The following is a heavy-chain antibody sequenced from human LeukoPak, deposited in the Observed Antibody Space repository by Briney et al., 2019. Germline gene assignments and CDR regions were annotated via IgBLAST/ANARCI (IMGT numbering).Heavy chain of an antibody. J-gene: IGHJ4*02. CDR3: ARVVDTAMVPIYFDY. Sequence: PSETLSLTCTVSGGSISSYYWSWIRQPPGKGLEWIGYIYYSGSTNYNPSLKSRVTISVDTSKNQFSLKLSSVTAADTAVYYCARVVDTAMVPIYFDYWGQGTLVTVSS. CDR2: IYYSGST. CDR1: GGSISSYY. V-gene: IGHV4-59*01. D-gene: IGHD5-18*01.